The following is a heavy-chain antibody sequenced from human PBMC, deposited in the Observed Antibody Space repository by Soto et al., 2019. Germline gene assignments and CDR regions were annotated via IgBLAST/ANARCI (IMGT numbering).Heavy chain of an antibody. J-gene: IGHJ6*02. V-gene: IGHV1-69*06. D-gene: IGHD2-15*01. CDR2: IIPIFGTA. CDR1: GGPFSSYA. Sequence: SVKVSFKSSGGPFSSYAISWVRQAPGQGLEWMGGIIPIFGTANYSQKFQGRVTITADKSTSTAYMELSSLRSEDTAVYYCASGRYCSGGSCHYYYYGMDVWGQGTTVTVSS. CDR3: ASGRYCSGGSCHYYYYGMDV.